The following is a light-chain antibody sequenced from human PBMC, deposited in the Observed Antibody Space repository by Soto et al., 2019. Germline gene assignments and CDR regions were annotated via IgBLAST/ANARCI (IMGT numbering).Light chain of an antibody. Sequence: EIVMTQSPATLSVSPGERATLSCRASQSIGSNIAWYQQKPGQAPRLLIYGASTRATGIPARFSGSGSGTEFTLTISSLQSEDFAVYYCQQYNNWLPLTFGGGTKVEIE. V-gene: IGKV3-15*01. CDR3: QQYNNWLPLT. CDR2: GAS. CDR1: QSIGSN. J-gene: IGKJ4*01.